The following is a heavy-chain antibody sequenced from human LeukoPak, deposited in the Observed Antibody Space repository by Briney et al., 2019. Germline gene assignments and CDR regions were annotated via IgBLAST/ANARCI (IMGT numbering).Heavy chain of an antibody. V-gene: IGHV4-34*01. CDR1: GGSFSGYY. CDR2: IYHGGST. D-gene: IGHD3-3*01. J-gene: IGHJ4*02. CDR3: ARANYDFWSGFSSQTDY. Sequence: WETLSLTCAVYGGSFSGYYWSWIRQPPGKGLEWMGEIYHGGSTNYNPYLKSRVTISVDTSKNQFSLKLSSVTAADTAVYYCARANYDFWSGFSSQTDYWGQGTLVTVSS.